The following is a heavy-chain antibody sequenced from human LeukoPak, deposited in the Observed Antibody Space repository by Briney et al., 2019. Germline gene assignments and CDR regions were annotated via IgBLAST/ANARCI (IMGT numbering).Heavy chain of an antibody. CDR2: ISWNSGST. Sequence: GGSLRLSCAASGFTFDDYAMHWVRQAPGKGLEWVSGISWNSGSTGYADSVKGRFSISRDNAKNSLYLQMDSLRAEDTALYYCAKVVRSQLARRFEYWGQGTLVTVSS. D-gene: IGHD2-2*01. CDR3: AKVVRSQLARRFEY. V-gene: IGHV3-9*01. J-gene: IGHJ4*02. CDR1: GFTFDDYA.